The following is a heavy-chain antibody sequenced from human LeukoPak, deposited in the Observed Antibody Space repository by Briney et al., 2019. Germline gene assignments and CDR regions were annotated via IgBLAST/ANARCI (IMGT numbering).Heavy chain of an antibody. CDR1: GVTFSSYV. CDR2: ISGSGGGT. D-gene: IGHD4-17*01. Sequence: GGSLRLSCEASGVTFSSYVMSLVRLAPGKGPEWVSGISGSGGGTYYADSVKGRFAISRDNSKDTLYLQMNSLRAEDTAVYYCASTTGGYWGQGTLVTVSS. V-gene: IGHV3-23*01. CDR3: ASTTGGY. J-gene: IGHJ4*02.